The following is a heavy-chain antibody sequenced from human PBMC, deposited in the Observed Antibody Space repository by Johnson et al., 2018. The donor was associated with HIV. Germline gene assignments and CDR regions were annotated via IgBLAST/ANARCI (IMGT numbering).Heavy chain of an antibody. J-gene: IGHJ3*02. Sequence: VQLVESGGGLVPPGGSLRLSCAASGFTVSSTYMSWVRQAPGKGLEWVSIIFSGGSTYYADSVMGRFTISRDNSKNTLYLQMNSLRVEDTAVYYCASEVRGVLDIWGQGTMVTVSS. CDR1: GFTVSSTY. V-gene: IGHV3-66*01. CDR2: IFSGGST. CDR3: ASEVRGVLDI. D-gene: IGHD3-10*01.